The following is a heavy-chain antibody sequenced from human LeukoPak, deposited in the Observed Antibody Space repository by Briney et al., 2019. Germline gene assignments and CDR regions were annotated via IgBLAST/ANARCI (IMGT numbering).Heavy chain of an antibody. CDR1: GGSISSSSYY. D-gene: IGHD3-22*01. V-gene: IGHV4-39*07. CDR3: ARFPGGYYYDSSGYYYDNAFDI. J-gene: IGHJ3*02. Sequence: SETLSLTCTVSGGSISSSSYYWGWIRQPPGKGLEWIGSIYYSGSTYYNPSLKSRVTISVDTSKNQFSLKLSSVTAADTAVYYCARFPGGYYYDSSGYYYDNAFDIWGQGTMVTVSS. CDR2: IYYSGST.